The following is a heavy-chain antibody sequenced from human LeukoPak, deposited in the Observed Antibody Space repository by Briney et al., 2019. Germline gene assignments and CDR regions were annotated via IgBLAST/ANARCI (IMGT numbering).Heavy chain of an antibody. CDR1: GFTFSSYS. Sequence: GGSLRLSCAASGFTFSSYSMNWVRQAPGKGLEWVSSISSSSSYIYYADSVKGRFTISRDNAKNSLYLQMNSLRAEDTAVYYCAKDLYSSGQMTTFDYWGQGTLVTVSS. CDR3: AKDLYSSGQMTTFDY. V-gene: IGHV3-21*04. J-gene: IGHJ4*02. CDR2: ISSSSSYI. D-gene: IGHD6-19*01.